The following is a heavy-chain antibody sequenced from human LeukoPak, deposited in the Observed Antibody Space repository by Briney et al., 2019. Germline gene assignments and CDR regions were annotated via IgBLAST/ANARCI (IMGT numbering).Heavy chain of an antibody. CDR1: GYTFTSYG. V-gene: IGHV1-18*01. CDR3: ARVWTRDSSGYFDY. Sequence: ASVKVSCKASGYTFTSYGISWVRQAPGQGLEWMGWISAYNGNTNYAQKLQGRVTMTTDTSTSTAYMELRSLRSDDTAVYYCARVWTRDSSGYFDYWGQGTLVTVSS. D-gene: IGHD3-22*01. J-gene: IGHJ4*02. CDR2: ISAYNGNT.